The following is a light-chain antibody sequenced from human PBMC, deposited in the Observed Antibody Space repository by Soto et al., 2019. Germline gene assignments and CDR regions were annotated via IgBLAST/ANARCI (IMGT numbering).Light chain of an antibody. CDR1: QSVSSY. Sequence: EVVMRQSPATLSVSPGEGATLSCRASQSVSSYLAWYQQKPGQAPRLLIYDASNRATGIPARFSGSGSGTDFTLTISSLEPEDFAVYYCQQRSNWPQLTFGGGTKVDIK. CDR3: QQRSNWPQLT. V-gene: IGKV3-11*01. CDR2: DAS. J-gene: IGKJ4*01.